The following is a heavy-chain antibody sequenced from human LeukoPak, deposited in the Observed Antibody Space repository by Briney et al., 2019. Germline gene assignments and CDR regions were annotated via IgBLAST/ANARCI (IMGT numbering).Heavy chain of an antibody. V-gene: IGHV4-31*03. D-gene: IGHD2-21*02. CDR3: ARAPLAYCGGDCYSGAFDI. CDR1: GGSISSGGYY. J-gene: IGHJ3*02. CDR2: IYYSEST. Sequence: ASQTLSLTCTVSGGSISSGGYYWSWIRQHPGKGLEWIGYIYYSESTYYNPSLKSRVTISVDTSKNQFSLKLSSVTAADTAVYYCARAPLAYCGGDCYSGAFDIWGQGTMVTVSS.